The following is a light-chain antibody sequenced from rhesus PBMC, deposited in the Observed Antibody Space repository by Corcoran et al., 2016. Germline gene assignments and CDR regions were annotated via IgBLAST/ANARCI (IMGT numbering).Light chain of an antibody. V-gene: IGKV3-35*01. CDR1: QSVRRN. J-gene: IGKJ1*01. Sequence: EIVMTQSPATLSLSPGERATLSCRASQSVRRNLAWYQQQPWQAPRLLIYDASNRATGIPNRFSGSGSGTDCTLTISSLEPEDVGVYYCQQESNWPWTFGQGTKVEIK. CDR3: QQESNWPWT. CDR2: DAS.